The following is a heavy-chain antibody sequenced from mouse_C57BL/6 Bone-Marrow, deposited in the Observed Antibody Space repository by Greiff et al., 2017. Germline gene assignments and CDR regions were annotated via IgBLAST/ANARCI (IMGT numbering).Heavy chain of an antibody. D-gene: IGHD1-1*01. V-gene: IGHV14-3*01. Sequence: EVQLVESVAELVRPGASVKLSCTASGFNIKNTYMHWVKQRPEQGLEWIGRIDPANGNTKYAPKFQGKATITADTSSNTAYLQLSSLTSEDTAIYYCARAITTVVADYAMDYWGQGTSVTVSS. CDR3: ARAITTVVADYAMDY. J-gene: IGHJ4*01. CDR1: GFNIKNTY. CDR2: IDPANGNT.